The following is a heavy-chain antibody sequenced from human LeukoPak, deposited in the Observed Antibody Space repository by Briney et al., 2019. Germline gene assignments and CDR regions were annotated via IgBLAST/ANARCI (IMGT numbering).Heavy chain of an antibody. CDR2: ISAYNGNT. D-gene: IGHD2-21*02. CDR3: VRDCASDCSIKGHYYFDL. CDR1: GYTFTSYG. V-gene: IGHV1-18*01. J-gene: IGHJ2*01. Sequence: ASVKVSCKASGYTFTSYGISWVRQAPGQGLEWMGWISAYNGNTNYAQKLQGRVTMTTDTSTSTAYMELRSLRSDDTAVYYCVRDCASDCSIKGHYYFDLWGRGTLVTVSS.